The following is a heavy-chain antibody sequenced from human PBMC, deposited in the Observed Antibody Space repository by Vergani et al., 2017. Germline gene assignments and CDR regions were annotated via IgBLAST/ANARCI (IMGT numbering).Heavy chain of an antibody. CDR3: ARDRVPAAMDPNWFDP. CDR2: ISYDGSNK. V-gene: IGHV3-30*03. J-gene: IGHJ5*02. D-gene: IGHD2-2*01. Sequence: QVQLVESGGGVVQPGRSLRLSCAASGFTFSSYGMHWVRQAPGKGLEWVAVISYDGSNKYYADSVKGRFTISRDNSKNTLYLQMNSLRAEDTAVYYCARDRVPAAMDPNWFDPWGQGTLVTVSS. CDR1: GFTFSSYG.